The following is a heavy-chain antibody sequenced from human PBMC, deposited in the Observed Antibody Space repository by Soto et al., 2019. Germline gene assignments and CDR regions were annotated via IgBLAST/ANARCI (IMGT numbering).Heavy chain of an antibody. V-gene: IGHV1-2*02. D-gene: IGHD5-12*01. Sequence: QVQLVQSGAEVKKPGASVKVSCKASGYTFTGYYIHWVRQAPGQGLEWMGWVNPNSGGTSYAQKFQGRVTMTRDTSISAASMEVSRLRADDTAMYYCARANSGDDDEFDYWGQGTPVTVSS. CDR2: VNPNSGGT. CDR1: GYTFTGYY. J-gene: IGHJ4*02. CDR3: ARANSGDDDEFDY.